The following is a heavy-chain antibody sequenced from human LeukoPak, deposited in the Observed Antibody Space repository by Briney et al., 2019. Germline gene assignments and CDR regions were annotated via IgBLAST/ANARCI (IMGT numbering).Heavy chain of an antibody. V-gene: IGHV3-21*01. Sequence: GGSLRLSCAASGFTFSSYSMNWVRQAPGKGLEWVSFISSSSSYIYYADSVKGRFTISRDNAKNSLYLQMNSLRAEDTAVYYCARDAAPYYYDSSGYAFDIWGQGTMVTVSS. CDR2: ISSSSSYI. CDR1: GFTFSSYS. CDR3: ARDAAPYYYDSSGYAFDI. J-gene: IGHJ3*02. D-gene: IGHD3-22*01.